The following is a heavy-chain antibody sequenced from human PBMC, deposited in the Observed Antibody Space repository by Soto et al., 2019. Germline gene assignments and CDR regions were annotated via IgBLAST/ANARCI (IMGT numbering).Heavy chain of an antibody. J-gene: IGHJ5*02. CDR2: INPHGGST. D-gene: IGHD3-3*01. CDR3: ARSSGGNFGIIIEGSNWFDP. V-gene: IGHV1-46*01. CDR1: GDTFTSYY. Sequence: QVRLVQSGAEVRRPGASVKVSCKAPGDTFTSYYLNRVRQAPGQGLEWMGVINPHGGSTKYAQKFQGKVTMTRDTSRCTVYMELRSRRSDDTAIYYCARSSGGNFGIIIEGSNWFDPWGQGTLVTVSS.